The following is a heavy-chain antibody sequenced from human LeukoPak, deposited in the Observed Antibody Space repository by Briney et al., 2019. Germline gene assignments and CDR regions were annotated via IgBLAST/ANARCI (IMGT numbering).Heavy chain of an antibody. CDR2: INTNTGYP. Sequence: ASVKVSCKASGYTFTTYAMNWVRQAPGQGLEWMGWINTNTGYPTYAQGFTGHFVFSLDTSVNTAYLQISSLKAEDTAVYYCASSEQQLVLDDYWGQGTLVTVSS. CDR3: ASSEQQLVLDDY. V-gene: IGHV7-4-1*02. D-gene: IGHD6-13*01. J-gene: IGHJ4*02. CDR1: GYTFTTYA.